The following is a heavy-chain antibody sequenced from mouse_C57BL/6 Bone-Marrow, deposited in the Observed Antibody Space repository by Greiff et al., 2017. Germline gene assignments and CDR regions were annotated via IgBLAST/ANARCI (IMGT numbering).Heavy chain of an antibody. D-gene: IGHD2-2*01. CDR3: ARHGRIYYGYDEGDY. CDR1: GFTFSSYG. J-gene: IGHJ2*01. CDR2: ISSGGSYT. V-gene: IGHV5-6*01. Sequence: EVQGVESGGDLVKPGGSLKLSCAASGFTFSSYGMSWVRQTPDKRLEWVATISSGGSYTYYPDSVKGRFTISRDNAKNTLYLQMSSLKSEDTAMYYCARHGRIYYGYDEGDYWGQGTTLTGSS.